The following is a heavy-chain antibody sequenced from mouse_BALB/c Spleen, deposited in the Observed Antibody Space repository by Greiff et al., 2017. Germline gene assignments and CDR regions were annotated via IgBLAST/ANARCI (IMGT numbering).Heavy chain of an antibody. V-gene: IGHV5-17*02. D-gene: IGHD3-1*01. J-gene: IGHJ2*01. Sequence: DVMLVESGGGLVQPGGSRKLSCAASGFTFSSFGMHWVRQAPEKGLEWVAYISSGSSTIYYADTVKGRFTISRDNPKNTLFLQMTSLRSEDTAMYYCARSGENYFDYWGQGTTLTVSS. CDR1: GFTFSSFG. CDR2: ISSGSSTI. CDR3: ARSGENYFDY.